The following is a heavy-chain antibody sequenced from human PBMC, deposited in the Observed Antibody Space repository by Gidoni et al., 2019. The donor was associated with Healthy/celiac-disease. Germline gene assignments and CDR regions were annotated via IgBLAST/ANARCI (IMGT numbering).Heavy chain of an antibody. V-gene: IGHV3-30-3*01. CDR2: ISYDGSNR. Sequence: QVQLVEYGGGVVQPGRSLRLSCAASGFTFSSSAMHCVRQAPGKGLEWVAVISYDGSNRYYADAVKGRFTISRDNSKNTLYLQMNSLRAEDTAVYYCARVVVPAANVNLFYYYYYGMDVWGQGTTVTVSS. CDR1: GFTFSSSA. CDR3: ARVVVPAANVNLFYYYYYGMDV. J-gene: IGHJ6*02. D-gene: IGHD2-2*01.